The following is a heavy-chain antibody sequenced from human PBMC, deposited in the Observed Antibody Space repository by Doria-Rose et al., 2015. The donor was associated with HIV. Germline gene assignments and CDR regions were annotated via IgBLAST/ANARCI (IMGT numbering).Heavy chain of an antibody. CDR2: IFSDDEG. CDR3: ARIKSSRWYHKYYFDF. D-gene: IGHD6-13*01. Sequence: QVQLVQSGPVLVKPTETPTLTCTVSGVSLSSPGMGVSWIRQPPGKALEWLANIFSDDEGSYKTSLKSRLTIPRGTSKSQVVLTMTDMDPVDTATYYCARIKSSRWYHKYYFDFWGQGTLVIVSA. CDR1: GVSLSSPGMG. V-gene: IGHV2-26*01. J-gene: IGHJ4*02.